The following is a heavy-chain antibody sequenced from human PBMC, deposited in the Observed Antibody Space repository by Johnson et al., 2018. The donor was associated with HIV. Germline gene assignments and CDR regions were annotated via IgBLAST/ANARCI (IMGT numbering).Heavy chain of an antibody. D-gene: IGHD6-6*01. CDR2: ISYDGSEK. J-gene: IGHJ3*02. Sequence: QVQLVESGGGVVQPGRSLRLSCAASGFTFSSYAMHWVRQAPGKGLEWVAVISYDGSEKYFADSVKGRFTISRDSSKNTLYLQMNSLRAEDTAVYYCARALLIAARPVGAFDIWGQGTMVTVSS. CDR1: GFTFSSYA. V-gene: IGHV3-30*04. CDR3: ARALLIAARPVGAFDI.